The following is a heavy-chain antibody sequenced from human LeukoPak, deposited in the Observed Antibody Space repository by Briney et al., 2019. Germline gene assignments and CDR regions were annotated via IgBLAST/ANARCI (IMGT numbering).Heavy chain of an antibody. CDR2: ISSSSSYI. CDR3: AREGREDIEITEFDY. D-gene: IGHD2-15*01. CDR1: GFTFSSYS. Sequence: GGSLRLSCEASGFTFSSYSMNWVRQAPGKGLEWVSSISSSSSYIYYADSVKGRFTISRDNAKNSLYLQMNSLRAEDTAVYYCAREGREDIEITEFDYWGQGTLVTVSS. J-gene: IGHJ4*02. V-gene: IGHV3-21*01.